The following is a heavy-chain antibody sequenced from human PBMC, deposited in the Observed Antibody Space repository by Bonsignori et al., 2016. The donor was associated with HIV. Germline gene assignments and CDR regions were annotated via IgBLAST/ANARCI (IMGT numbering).Heavy chain of an antibody. CDR3: ARIRIAAAGTSYYYYMDV. J-gene: IGHJ6*03. V-gene: IGHV4-4*07. Sequence: IRQPPGKGLEWIGRIYTSGSTNYNPSLKSRVTMSVDTSKNQFSLKLSSVTAADTAVYYCARIRIAAAGTSYYYYMDVWGKGTTVTVSS. CDR2: IYTSGST. D-gene: IGHD6-13*01.